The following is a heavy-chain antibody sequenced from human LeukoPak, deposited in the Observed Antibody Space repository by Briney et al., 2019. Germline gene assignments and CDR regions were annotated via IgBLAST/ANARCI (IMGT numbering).Heavy chain of an antibody. V-gene: IGHV3-48*03. J-gene: IGHJ6*04. D-gene: IGHD2-2*01. CDR3: AREASGYCSGTSCPNLYYYYYGMDV. Sequence: GGSLRLSCAASGFTFSSYEMNWVRQAPGKGLEWVSYISSSGSTIYYADSVKGRFTISRDNAKNSLYLQMNSLRAEDTAVYYCAREASGYCSGTSCPNLYYYYYGMDVWGKGTTVTVSS. CDR1: GFTFSSYE. CDR2: ISSSGSTI.